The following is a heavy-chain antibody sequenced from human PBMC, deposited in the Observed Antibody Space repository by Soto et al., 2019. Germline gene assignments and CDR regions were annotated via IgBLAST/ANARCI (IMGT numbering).Heavy chain of an antibody. CDR1: GGSISSSSYY. Sequence: PSETLSLTCTVSGGSISSSSYYWGWIRQPPGKGLEWIGSIYYSGSTYYNPSLKSRVTISVDTSKNQFSLKLSSVTAADTAVYYCARGIAAAPEQVFDYWGQGTLVTVSS. J-gene: IGHJ4*02. CDR3: ARGIAAAPEQVFDY. V-gene: IGHV4-39*01. CDR2: IYYSGST. D-gene: IGHD6-13*01.